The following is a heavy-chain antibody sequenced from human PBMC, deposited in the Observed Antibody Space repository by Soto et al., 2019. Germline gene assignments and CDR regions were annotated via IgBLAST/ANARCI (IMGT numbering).Heavy chain of an antibody. J-gene: IGHJ3*02. V-gene: IGHV1-18*01. Sequence: ASVKVSCKASGYTFTTYNINWVRQAPGQGLEWMGWISAYNGNTNYAQNLQGRVTMTTDTSTSTAYMELRSLRSDDTAVYYCAREKHYSGYDYDAFEIWGQGTMVTVSS. CDR3: AREKHYSGYDYDAFEI. CDR1: GYTFTTYN. D-gene: IGHD5-12*01. CDR2: ISAYNGNT.